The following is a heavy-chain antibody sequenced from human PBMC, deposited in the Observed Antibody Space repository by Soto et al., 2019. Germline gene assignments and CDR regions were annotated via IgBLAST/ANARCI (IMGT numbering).Heavy chain of an antibody. CDR1: GYTFTGYY. CDR3: ARDPRGVLRYFDWLLHGVPYYYYMDV. Sequence: QVQLVQSGAEVKKPGASGKVSCKASGYTFTGYYMHWVRQAPGQGLEWMGWINPNSGGTNYAQKFQGWVTMTRDTSISTAYMELSRLRSDDTALYYWARDPRGVLRYFDWLLHGVPYYYYMDVWGKGTTVTVSS. J-gene: IGHJ6*03. D-gene: IGHD3-9*01. CDR2: INPNSGGT. V-gene: IGHV1-2*04.